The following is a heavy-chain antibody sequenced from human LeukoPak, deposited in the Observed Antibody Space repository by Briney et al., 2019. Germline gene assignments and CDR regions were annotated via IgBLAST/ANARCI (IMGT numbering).Heavy chain of an antibody. J-gene: IGHJ3*02. D-gene: IGHD3-22*01. V-gene: IGHV3-21*01. CDR2: ISSSSSYI. Sequence: GGSLRLSCAASGFTFSSYTMTWVRQAPGKGLEWVSSISSSSSYIYYADSVKGRFTISRHNAKNSLYLQMNSLRAEDTAVYYCARGGRGYEDAFDIWGQGTMVTVSS. CDR1: GFTFSSYT. CDR3: ARGGRGYEDAFDI.